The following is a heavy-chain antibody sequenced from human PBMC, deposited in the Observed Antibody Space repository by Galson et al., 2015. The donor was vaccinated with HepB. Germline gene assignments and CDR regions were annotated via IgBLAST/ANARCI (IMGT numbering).Heavy chain of an antibody. J-gene: IGHJ3*02. V-gene: IGHV3-21*01. CDR3: ARVASGSDFTRCSNDAFDN. Sequence: SLRLSCAASGFTFSSYSMNWIRQAPGKGLEWVSYITSSSSHIYYADSVKGRFTISRDNAKNSLYLQMNSLRAEDTAVYYCARVASGSDFTRCSNDAFDNFCQVTMVTVSS. CDR1: GFTFSSYS. D-gene: IGHD1-26*01. CDR2: ITSSSSHI.